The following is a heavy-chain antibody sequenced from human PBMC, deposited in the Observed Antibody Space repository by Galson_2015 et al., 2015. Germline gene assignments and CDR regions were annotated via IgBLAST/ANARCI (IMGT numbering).Heavy chain of an antibody. CDR1: GFTFTSSA. CDR2: IVVGSGNT. J-gene: IGHJ4*02. Sequence: SVKVSCKASGFTFTSSAVQWVRQARGQRLEWIGWIVVGSGNTNYAQKFQERVTITREMSTSTAYMELSSLRSEDTAVYYCAAGDYGGNSDFDYWGQGTLVTVSS. V-gene: IGHV1-58*01. CDR3: AAGDYGGNSDFDY. D-gene: IGHD4-23*01.